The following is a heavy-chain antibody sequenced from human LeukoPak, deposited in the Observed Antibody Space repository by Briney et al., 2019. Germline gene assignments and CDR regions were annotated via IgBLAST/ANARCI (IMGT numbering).Heavy chain of an antibody. CDR2: ISGSGGST. D-gene: IGHD3-10*01. V-gene: IGHV3-23*01. Sequence: GGSLRLSCAASGFTFSSYGVSWVRQAPGKGLEWVSAISGSGGSTYYADSVKGRFTISRDNSKNTLFLQMNSLRAEDTALYYCAKVRSLYWYFDLWGRGTLVTVSS. CDR3: AKVRSLYWYFDL. J-gene: IGHJ2*01. CDR1: GFTFSSYG.